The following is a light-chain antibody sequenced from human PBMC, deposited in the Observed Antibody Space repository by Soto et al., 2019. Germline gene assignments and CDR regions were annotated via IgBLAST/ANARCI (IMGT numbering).Light chain of an antibody. CDR3: QKYNNWPRK. Sequence: PGERATLSCRASQSVSSYLAWYQQKPGQAPRLLIYGATSRATGIPDRFSGSGSGTDFTLTISRLEPEDFAVYYCQKYNNWPRKFGQGTKVDIK. CDR2: GAT. CDR1: QSVSSY. J-gene: IGKJ1*01. V-gene: IGKV3D-15*01.